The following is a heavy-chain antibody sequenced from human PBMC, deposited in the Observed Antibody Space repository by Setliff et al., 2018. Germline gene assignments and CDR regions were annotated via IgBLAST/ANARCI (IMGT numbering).Heavy chain of an antibody. Sequence: HPGGSLRLSCAASGFTFTSYAMNWVRQAPGKGLEWVSAISGSGGSTDYADSVKGRFTISRDNSKNTLYLQMNGLRAEDTAIYYCAGDPPGPHLVYTYWGQGALVTVS. CDR3: AGDPPGPHLVYTY. V-gene: IGHV3-23*01. J-gene: IGHJ4*02. CDR2: ISGSGGST. CDR1: GFTFTSYA. D-gene: IGHD3-16*01.